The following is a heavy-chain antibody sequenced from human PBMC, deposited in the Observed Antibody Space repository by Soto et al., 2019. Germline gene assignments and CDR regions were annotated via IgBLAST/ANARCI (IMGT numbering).Heavy chain of an antibody. D-gene: IGHD6-13*01. CDR1: GGSISSSSYY. J-gene: IGHJ5*02. CDR3: ARHESSSWFNWFDP. Sequence: SETLSLTCTVSGGSISSSSYYWGWIRQPPGKGLEWIGSIYYSGSTYYNPSLKSRVTISVDTSKNQFSLKLSSVTAADTAVYYCARHESSSWFNWFDPWGQGTLVTVSS. CDR2: IYYSGST. V-gene: IGHV4-39*01.